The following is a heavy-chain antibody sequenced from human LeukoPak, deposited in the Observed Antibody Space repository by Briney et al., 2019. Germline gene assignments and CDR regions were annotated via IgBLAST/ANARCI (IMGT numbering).Heavy chain of an antibody. CDR1: GFTFSSYG. CDR2: IWYDGSKQ. V-gene: IGHV3-30*02. D-gene: IGHD3-22*01. CDR3: AKDLALYYYDSSGPDY. Sequence: GGSLRLFCAASGFTFSSYGMHWVRQAPGKGLEWVAFIWYDGSKQYYADSVKGRFTISRDNSKNTLYLQMNSLRAEDTAVYYCAKDLALYYYDSSGPDYWGQGTLVTVSS. J-gene: IGHJ4*02.